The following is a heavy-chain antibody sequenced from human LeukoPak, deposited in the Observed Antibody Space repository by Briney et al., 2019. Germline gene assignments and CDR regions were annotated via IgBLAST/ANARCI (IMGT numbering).Heavy chain of an antibody. D-gene: IGHD3-3*01. CDR2: ISAYNGNT. CDR3: ARTTYDFWSGPDAFDI. CDR1: GYTFTSYG. Sequence: GASVKVSCKASGYTFTSYGISWVRQAPGQGLEWMGWISAYNGNTNYAQKLQGRVTMTTDTSPSTAYMELRSLRSDDTAVYYCARTTYDFWSGPDAFDIWGQGTMVTVSS. V-gene: IGHV1-18*01. J-gene: IGHJ3*02.